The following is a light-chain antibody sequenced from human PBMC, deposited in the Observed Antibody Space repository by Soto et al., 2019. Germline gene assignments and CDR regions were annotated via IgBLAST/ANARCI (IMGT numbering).Light chain of an antibody. CDR2: EVT. CDR1: SSDIGAYDY. Sequence: QSALTQPASVSGSPGQSITIYCTGTSSDIGAYDYVSWFQQYPGKAPTLLIYEVTFRPSGVSSRFSGSKSGNTASLTISGLQTEDEADYYCGSYASATLIFGGGTKVTVL. V-gene: IGLV2-14*01. CDR3: GSYASATLI. J-gene: IGLJ2*01.